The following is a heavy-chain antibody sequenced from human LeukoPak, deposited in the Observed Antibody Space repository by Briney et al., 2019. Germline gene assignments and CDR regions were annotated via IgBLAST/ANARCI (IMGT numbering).Heavy chain of an antibody. Sequence: GESLKISCKGSGYSFTSYWIGWVRQMPGKGLEWMGIIYPGDSDTGYSPSFQGQVTISADKSISTAYLQWSSLKASDSAMYYRATNTMFRGIHAFDIWGQGTMVTVSS. CDR3: ATNTMFRGIHAFDI. D-gene: IGHD3-10*01. CDR2: IYPGDSDT. J-gene: IGHJ3*02. V-gene: IGHV5-51*01. CDR1: GYSFTSYW.